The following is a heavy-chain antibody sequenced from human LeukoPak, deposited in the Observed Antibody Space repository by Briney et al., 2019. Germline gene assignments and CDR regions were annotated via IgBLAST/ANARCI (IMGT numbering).Heavy chain of an antibody. V-gene: IGHV1-18*01. D-gene: IGHD6-19*01. Sequence: ASVKVSCKASGYTFTSYGINWVRQARGQGLEWMGWISAYNGDTNYAQKLQGRVTMTTDTSTSTAYMEPRSLRSDDTAVYYCARGDGQWLDSAFDYCGQGILVTASS. CDR3: ARGDGQWLDSAFDY. CDR2: ISAYNGDT. CDR1: GYTFTSYG. J-gene: IGHJ4*02.